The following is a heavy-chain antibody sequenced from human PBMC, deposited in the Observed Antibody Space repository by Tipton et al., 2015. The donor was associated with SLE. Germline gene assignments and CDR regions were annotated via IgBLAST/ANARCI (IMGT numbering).Heavy chain of an antibody. V-gene: IGHV4-59*08. D-gene: IGHD6-13*01. CDR2: IYYSGST. Sequence: LRLSCTVSGGSISSYYWSWIRQPPGKGLEWIGYIYYSGSTNYNPSLKSRVTISVDTSKNQFSLRLSSVTAADTAVYYCARQGQQLVRPYYYGMDVWGQGTTVTVSS. J-gene: IGHJ6*02. CDR3: ARQGQQLVRPYYYGMDV. CDR1: GGSISSYY.